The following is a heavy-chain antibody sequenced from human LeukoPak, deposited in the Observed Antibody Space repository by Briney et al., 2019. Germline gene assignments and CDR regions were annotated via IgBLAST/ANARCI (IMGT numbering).Heavy chain of an antibody. CDR2: IYTSGST. D-gene: IGHD1-7*01. J-gene: IGHJ4*02. Sequence: PSETLSLTCTVSGYSISSGYYWSWIRQPAGKGLEWIGRIYTSGSTNYNPSLKSRVTMSVDTSKNQFSLKLSSVTAADTAVYYCARAGITGTLNQERTKDNFDYWGQGTLVTVSS. V-gene: IGHV4-4*07. CDR1: GYSISSGYY. CDR3: ARAGITGTLNQERTKDNFDY.